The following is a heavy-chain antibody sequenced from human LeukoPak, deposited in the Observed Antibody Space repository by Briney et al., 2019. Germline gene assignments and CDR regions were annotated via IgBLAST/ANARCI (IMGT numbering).Heavy chain of an antibody. V-gene: IGHV1-8*03. Sequence: ASVKVSCKASGYTFTSYDINWVRQATGQGLEWMGWMNPNSGNTGYAQKFQGRVTITRNTSISTAYMELSSLSSEDTAVYYCARGRYDSSGPGGDYWGQGTLVTVSS. J-gene: IGHJ4*02. CDR3: ARGRYDSSGPGGDY. D-gene: IGHD3-22*01. CDR1: GYTFTSYD. CDR2: MNPNSGNT.